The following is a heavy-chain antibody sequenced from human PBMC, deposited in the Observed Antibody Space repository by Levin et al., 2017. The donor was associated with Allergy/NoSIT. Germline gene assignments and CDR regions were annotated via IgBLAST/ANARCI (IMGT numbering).Heavy chain of an antibody. D-gene: IGHD3-22*01. CDR2: ISISGDTI. CDR3: ARDDYYDSRGHWDYYGMDV. V-gene: IGHV3-11*01. Sequence: LSLTCAASGFTFTDYYMTWIRQAPGKGLEWVSFISISGDTIYYADSVKGRFTISRDNAKNSLYLQMHSLRAEDTAVYYCARDDYYDSRGHWDYYGMDVWGPGTTVTVSS. J-gene: IGHJ6*02. CDR1: GFTFTDYY.